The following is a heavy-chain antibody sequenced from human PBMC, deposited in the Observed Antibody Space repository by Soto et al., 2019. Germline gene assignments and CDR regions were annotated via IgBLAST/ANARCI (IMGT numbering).Heavy chain of an antibody. CDR2: INHSGST. V-gene: IGHV4-34*01. D-gene: IGHD3-10*01. J-gene: IGHJ6*02. Sequence: SETLSLTCAVYGGSFSGYYWSWIRQPPGKGLEWIGEINHSGSTNYNPSLKSRVTISVDTSKNQFSLKLSSVTAADTAVYYCAGPDLSGETAYYYYYGMDVWGQGTTVTSP. CDR3: AGPDLSGETAYYYYYGMDV. CDR1: GGSFSGYY.